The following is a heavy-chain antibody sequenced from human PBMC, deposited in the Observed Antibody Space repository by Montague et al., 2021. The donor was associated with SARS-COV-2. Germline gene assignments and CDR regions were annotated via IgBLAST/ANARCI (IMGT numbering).Heavy chain of an antibody. V-gene: IGHV3-74*01. D-gene: IGHD6-13*01. CDR1: GFPFSAYW. Sequence: YRRLSCAASGFPFSAYWMHWVRQAPGQGLEWVARIRADGTTTNYADSVKGRFTISRDNAQDTAYLHMTTLTAEDTAVYYCVRAFSNSFKWFDPWGQGTLVTVSS. J-gene: IGHJ5*02. CDR2: IRADGTTT. CDR3: VRAFSNSFKWFDP.